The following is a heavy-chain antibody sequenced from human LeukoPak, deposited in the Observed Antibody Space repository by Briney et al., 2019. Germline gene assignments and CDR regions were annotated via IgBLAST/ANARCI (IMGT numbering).Heavy chain of an antibody. CDR3: AREPVHYYDSSGYYYGEDY. V-gene: IGHV4-39*02. CDR2: IYYSGST. D-gene: IGHD3-22*01. CDR1: GGSISSSSYY. J-gene: IGHJ4*02. Sequence: SETLSLTCTVSGGSISSSSYYWGWIRQPPGKGLEWIGSIYYSGSTYYNPSLKSRVTISVDTSRNQFSLKLSSVTAADTAVYYCAREPVHYYDSSGYYYGEDYWGQGTLVTVSS.